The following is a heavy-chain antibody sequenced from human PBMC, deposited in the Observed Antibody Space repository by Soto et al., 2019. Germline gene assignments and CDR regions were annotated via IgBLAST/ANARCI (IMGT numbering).Heavy chain of an antibody. CDR1: GFTFSNAW. CDR3: NTSQYSSSWDILVRDY. V-gene: IGHV3-15*07. CDR2: IKSKTDGGTT. Sequence: EVQLVESGGGLVKPGGSLRLSCAASGFTFSNAWMNWVRQAPGKGLEWVGRIKSKTDGGTTDYAAPVKGRFTISRDDSTNTLYLQMNRLKTEDTAVYYCNTSQYSSSWDILVRDYWGQGTLVTVSS. D-gene: IGHD6-13*01. J-gene: IGHJ4*02.